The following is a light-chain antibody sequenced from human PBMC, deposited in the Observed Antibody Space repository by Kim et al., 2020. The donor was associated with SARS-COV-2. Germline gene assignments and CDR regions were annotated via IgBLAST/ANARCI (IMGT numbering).Light chain of an antibody. CDR3: QVWDSSSDHRV. J-gene: IGLJ2*01. Sequence: ATGKTARITCGGNNIGSKNVHWYQQKPGQAPVLVIYYDSDRPSGIPERFSGSNSGNTATLTISRVEAGDEADYYCQVWDSSSDHRVFGGGTQLTVL. CDR1: NIGSKN. CDR2: YDS. V-gene: IGLV3-21*04.